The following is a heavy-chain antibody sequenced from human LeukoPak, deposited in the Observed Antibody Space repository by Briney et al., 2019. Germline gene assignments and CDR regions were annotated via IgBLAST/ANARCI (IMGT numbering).Heavy chain of an antibody. V-gene: IGHV3-23*01. CDR2: ISGSGST. D-gene: IGHD2-2*01. Sequence: AGGSLRLSCAASGFTFSSYAMSWVRQAPGKGLEWVSAISGSGSTYYADSVKGRFTISRDNSKNTGYLQMNSLRAEDTAVYYCVKGGQDCSPTTCYYDWGQGTLVTVSS. CDR3: VKGGQDCSPTTCYYD. CDR1: GFTFSSYA. J-gene: IGHJ4*02.